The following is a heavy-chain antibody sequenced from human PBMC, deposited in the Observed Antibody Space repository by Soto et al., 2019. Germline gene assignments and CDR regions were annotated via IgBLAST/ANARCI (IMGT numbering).Heavy chain of an antibody. CDR3: ARGPLYAGPDY. Sequence: GGSLRLSCAASRFTFSTYSMTWVRQAPGKGLEWVSRINGPGTTTNYADSVKGRFTISRDNAKNTLYLQMNSLRAEDTAVYYCARGPLYAGPDYWGQGALVTVS. CDR2: INGPGTTT. D-gene: IGHD2-2*02. V-gene: IGHV3-74*01. CDR1: RFTFSTYS. J-gene: IGHJ4*02.